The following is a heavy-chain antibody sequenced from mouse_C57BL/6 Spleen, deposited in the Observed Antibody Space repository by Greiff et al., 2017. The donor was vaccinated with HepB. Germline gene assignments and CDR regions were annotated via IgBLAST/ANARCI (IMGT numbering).Heavy chain of an antibody. Sequence: QVQLQQSGAELVKPGASVKMSCKASGYTFTTYPIEWMKQNHGKSLEWIGNFHPYNDDTKYNEKFKGKATLTVEKSSSTVYLELSLLTSDDSAVYYFARSGGYDYLYWYFDGWGTGTTVTVSS. CDR1: GYTFTTYP. D-gene: IGHD2-4*01. CDR3: ARSGGYDYLYWYFDG. J-gene: IGHJ1*03. V-gene: IGHV1-47*01. CDR2: FHPYNDDT.